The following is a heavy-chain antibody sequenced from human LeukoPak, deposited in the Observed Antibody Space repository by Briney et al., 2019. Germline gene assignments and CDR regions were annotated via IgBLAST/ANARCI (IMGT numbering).Heavy chain of an antibody. D-gene: IGHD3-10*01. Sequence: GGFLRLSCAAAGFTFSDYYMSWIRQAPGKGLEWVSYMRTGSSYTTPSYSVKGRFPITTDNAKNSLSLQMNSLRAEDTAIYYCARAYGQVYFDNWGQGTLVT. CDR2: MRTGSSYT. V-gene: IGHV3-11*06. CDR3: ARAYGQVYFDN. J-gene: IGHJ4*02. CDR1: GFTFSDYY.